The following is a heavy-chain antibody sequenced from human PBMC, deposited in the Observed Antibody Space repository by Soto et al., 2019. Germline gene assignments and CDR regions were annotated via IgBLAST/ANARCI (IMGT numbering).Heavy chain of an antibody. V-gene: IGHV3-30-3*01. J-gene: IGHJ6*02. CDR2: ISYDGSNK. D-gene: IGHD3-3*01. CDR1: GFTFSSYA. CDR3: ARGYYDFWSGYFVSYYYGMDV. Sequence: QVQLVESGGGVVQPGRSLRLSCAASGFTFSSYAMHWVRQAPGKGLEWVAVISYDGSNKYYADSVKGRFTISRDNSKNTLYLQMNGLRAEDTAVYYCARGYYDFWSGYFVSYYYGMDVWGQGTTVTVSS.